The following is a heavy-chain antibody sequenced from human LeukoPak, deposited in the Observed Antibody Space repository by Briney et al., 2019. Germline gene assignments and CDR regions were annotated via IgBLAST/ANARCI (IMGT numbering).Heavy chain of an antibody. CDR2: IYTDGSA. CDR3: ATGLPASGSFAV. J-gene: IGHJ3*01. CDR1: GFTFSSYS. Sequence: GGSLRLSCAASGFTFSSYSMNWVRQAPGKGLEWVSIIYTDGSAYFAQSVKAKFTMSRENSKNTVFLQMNSLRAEDTAVYYCATGLPASGSFAVWGQGTMVTVSS. D-gene: IGHD3-10*01. V-gene: IGHV3-66*01.